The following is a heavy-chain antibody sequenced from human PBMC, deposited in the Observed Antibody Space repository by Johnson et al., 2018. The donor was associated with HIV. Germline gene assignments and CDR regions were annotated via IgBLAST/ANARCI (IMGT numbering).Heavy chain of an antibody. Sequence: GGGVVRPGGSLRLSCAAFGFTFFDYYMSWIRQAPGKGLEWVSYISSSGSTIYYADSVKGRFTISRDNAKNSLFLQMNSLRAEDTALYYCARDHLTGNYAFDIWGQGTMVTVSS. V-gene: IGHV3-11*01. J-gene: IGHJ3*02. CDR3: ARDHLTGNYAFDI. CDR2: ISSSGSTI. CDR1: GFTFFDYY. D-gene: IGHD7-27*01.